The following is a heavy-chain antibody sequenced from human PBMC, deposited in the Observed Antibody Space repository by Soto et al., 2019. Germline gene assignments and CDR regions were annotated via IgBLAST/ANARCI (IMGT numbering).Heavy chain of an antibody. J-gene: IGHJ3*02. V-gene: IGHV4-59*01. CDR1: GGSISSYY. CDR3: ARDLPGGSGAFDI. Sequence: QVQLQESGPGLVKPSGTLSLTCTVSGGSISSYYWSWIRQPPGKGLEWIGYIYYSGSTNYNPSLKSRVTISVDTSKNQFSLKLSSVTAADTAVYYCARDLPGGSGAFDIWGQGTMVTVSS. CDR2: IYYSGST. D-gene: IGHD1-26*01.